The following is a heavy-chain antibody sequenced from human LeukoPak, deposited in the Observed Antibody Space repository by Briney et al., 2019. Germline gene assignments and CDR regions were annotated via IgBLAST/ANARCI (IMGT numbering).Heavy chain of an antibody. Sequence: SVKVSCKASGGTFSSYAISWMRQAPGQGLEWMGGIIPIFGTANYAQKFQGRVTITADESTSTAYMELSSLRSEDTAVYYCARGPLSFSRFDYWGQGTLVTVSS. CDR2: IIPIFGTA. V-gene: IGHV1-69*13. CDR1: GGTFSSYA. D-gene: IGHD2/OR15-2a*01. J-gene: IGHJ4*02. CDR3: ARGPLSFSRFDY.